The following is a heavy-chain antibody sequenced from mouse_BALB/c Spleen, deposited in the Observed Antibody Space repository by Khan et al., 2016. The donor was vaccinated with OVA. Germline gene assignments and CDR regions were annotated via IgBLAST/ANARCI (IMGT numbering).Heavy chain of an antibody. V-gene: IGHV2-3*01. CDR2: IWGDGNT. CDR1: GFSLTTYG. CDR3: AKWGDGSTYAMDY. J-gene: IGHJ4*01. Sequence: QMQLEESGPGLVAPPQSLSITCTVSGFSLTTYGVNWIRQPPGKGLEWLGVIWGDGNTNYHSALISRLSISKDNSKSQVFLKLNSLQTDDTATYYCAKWGDGSTYAMDYWGQGTSVTVSS. D-gene: IGHD2-3*01.